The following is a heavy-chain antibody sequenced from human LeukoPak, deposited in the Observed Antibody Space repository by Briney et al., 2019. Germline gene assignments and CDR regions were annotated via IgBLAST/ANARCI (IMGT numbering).Heavy chain of an antibody. CDR2: ISYDGSNK. J-gene: IGHJ4*02. D-gene: IGHD5-24*01. V-gene: IGHV3-30-3*01. CDR1: GFTFSSYA. CDR3: AVEMATIADY. Sequence: GGSLRLSCAASGFTFSSYAMHWVRQAPGKGLEWVAVISYDGSNKYYADSVKGRFTISRDNSKNTLYLQMNSLGAEDTAVYYCAVEMATIADYWGQGTLVTVSS.